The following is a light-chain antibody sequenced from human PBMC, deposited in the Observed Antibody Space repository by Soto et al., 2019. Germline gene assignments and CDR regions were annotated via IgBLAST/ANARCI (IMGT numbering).Light chain of an antibody. V-gene: IGLV2-23*03. J-gene: IGLJ1*01. CDR1: SSDVGSYNL. CDR3: CSFAGSNTFV. CDR2: EGS. Sequence: QSALTQPASVSGSPGQSITLSCTGTSSDVGSYNLVSWYQQHPGKAPKLMIYEGSKRPSGVSNRFSGPKSGNTASLTISGLQAEDEADYYCCSFAGSNTFVFGTGTKVTVL.